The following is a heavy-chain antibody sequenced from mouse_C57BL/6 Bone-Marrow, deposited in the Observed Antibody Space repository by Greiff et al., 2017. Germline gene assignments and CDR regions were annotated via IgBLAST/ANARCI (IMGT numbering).Heavy chain of an antibody. V-gene: IGHV1-5*01. CDR2: IYPGNSDT. D-gene: IGHD3-2*02. Sequence: VQLQQSGTVLARPGASVKMSCKTSGYTFTSYWMHWVKQRPGQGLEWIGAIYPGNSDTSYNQKFKGKAKLTAVTSASTAYMGLSSLTNEDSAVYYCTRMEGSSGYLYFDYWGQGTTLTVSS. CDR3: TRMEGSSGYLYFDY. CDR1: GYTFTSYW. J-gene: IGHJ2*01.